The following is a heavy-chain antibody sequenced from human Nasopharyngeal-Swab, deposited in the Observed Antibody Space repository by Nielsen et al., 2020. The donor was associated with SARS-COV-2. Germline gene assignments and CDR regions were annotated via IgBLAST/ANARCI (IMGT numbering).Heavy chain of an antibody. CDR2: IIPMFGTA. D-gene: IGHD1-26*01. CDR3: TAVAGSYGRFDY. Sequence: SVKVSCKASGGTFSSYSISWVRQAPGQGLEWMGGIIPMFGTAIYAQKFQGRVTMTEDTSTDTAYMELSSLTSEDTAVYYCTAVAGSYGRFDYWGQGTLVTVSS. CDR1: GGTFSSYS. J-gene: IGHJ4*02. V-gene: IGHV1-69*06.